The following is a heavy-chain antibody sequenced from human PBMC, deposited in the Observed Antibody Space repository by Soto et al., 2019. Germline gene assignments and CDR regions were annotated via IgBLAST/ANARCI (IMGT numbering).Heavy chain of an antibody. D-gene: IGHD2-8*01. Sequence: GESLQISCKGSGYRFSSYWIAWVRQMPGKGLEWMGIIYPGDSDTRYSPSFQGQVTMSVDKSNSTAYLHWSSLKASDTAMYYCARQGSNGAYYYYGMDVWGQGTTVTVSS. CDR1: GYRFSSYW. V-gene: IGHV5-51*01. CDR3: ARQGSNGAYYYYGMDV. CDR2: IYPGDSDT. J-gene: IGHJ6*02.